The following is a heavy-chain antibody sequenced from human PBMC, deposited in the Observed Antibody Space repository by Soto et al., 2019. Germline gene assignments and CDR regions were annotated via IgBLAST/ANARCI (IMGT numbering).Heavy chain of an antibody. Sequence: ASVKVSCKASGYTFTSYYMHWVRQAPGQGLEWMGIINPSGGSTSYAQKFQGRVTMTRDTSTSTVYMELSSLRSEDTAVYYCARDSFLPTYYYDSSGYYTLPYWGQGTLGTVS. CDR1: GYTFTSYY. V-gene: IGHV1-46*01. CDR3: ARDSFLPTYYYDSSGYYTLPY. J-gene: IGHJ4*02. D-gene: IGHD3-22*01. CDR2: INPSGGST.